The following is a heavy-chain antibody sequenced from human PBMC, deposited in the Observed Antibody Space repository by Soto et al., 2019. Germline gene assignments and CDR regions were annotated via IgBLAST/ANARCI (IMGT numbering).Heavy chain of an antibody. CDR3: ARAYYDFWSGLYYYYMDV. V-gene: IGHV4-59*08. D-gene: IGHD3-3*01. CDR1: GDSISNYY. CDR2: ISHSGNT. J-gene: IGHJ6*03. Sequence: SETLSLTCTVSGDSISNYYWSWIRQPPGKGLEWIGYISHSGNTNYDPSLKSRVTISADTSKNQFSLKLSSVTAADTAVYYCARAYYDFWSGLYYYYMDVWGKGTTVT.